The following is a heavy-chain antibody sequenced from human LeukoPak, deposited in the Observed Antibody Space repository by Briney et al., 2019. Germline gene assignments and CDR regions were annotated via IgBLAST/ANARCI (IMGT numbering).Heavy chain of an antibody. CDR1: GYTFSNFG. V-gene: IGHV1-18*01. J-gene: IGHJ4*02. D-gene: IGHD2-2*01. CDR3: ARDGTSTDDY. CDR2: ISGDNDNP. Sequence: ASVKVSCKTSGYTFSNFGINWVRQAPGQGLEWMAWISGDNDNPNCGQKFQGRFTVTTDSSTSTAYMELRNLRSDDTAVYYSARDGTSTDDYWGQGTLVTVSS.